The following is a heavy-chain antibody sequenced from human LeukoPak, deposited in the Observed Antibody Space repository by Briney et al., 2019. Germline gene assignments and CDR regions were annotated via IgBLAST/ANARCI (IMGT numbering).Heavy chain of an antibody. V-gene: IGHV3-48*01. CDR2: INRYSNTT. CDR3: ARDLRQWLVCDY. Sequence: PGGSLRLSCIGSGFTFRSHAMNWVRQAPGKGLEWIAYINRYSNTTSYADSVKGRFTISRDNVKNSLYLEMTRVRVEDSAIYYCARDLRQWLVCDYWGQGTLISVSS. D-gene: IGHD6-19*01. CDR1: GFTFRSHA. J-gene: IGHJ4*02.